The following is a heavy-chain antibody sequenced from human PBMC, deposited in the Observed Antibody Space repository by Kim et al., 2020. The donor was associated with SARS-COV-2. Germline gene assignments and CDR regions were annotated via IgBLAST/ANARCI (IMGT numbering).Heavy chain of an antibody. CDR1: GGSISSSSYY. J-gene: IGHJ4*01. CDR2: IYYSGST. D-gene: IGHD4-17*01. V-gene: IGHV4-39*01. CDR3: ARLVRDYGGHLERDY. Sequence: SETLSLTCTVSGGSISSSSYYWGWIRQPPGKGLEWIGSIYYSGSTYYNPSLKSRVTISVDTSKNQFSLKLSSVTAADTAVYYCARLVRDYGGHLERDYWG.